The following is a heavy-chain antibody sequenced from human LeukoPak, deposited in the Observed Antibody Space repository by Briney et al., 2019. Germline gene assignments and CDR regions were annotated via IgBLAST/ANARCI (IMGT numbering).Heavy chain of an antibody. CDR2: IRRSGTTI. D-gene: IGHD1-14*01. V-gene: IGHV3-48*03. Sequence: PGGSLRLSCAASGFTFRSYDMNWVRQAPGKGLEWVSYIRRSGTTIYYADSVKGRFTISRDNAKTSLYPQMSSLRAEDTAVYYCTKAFAPRHMDVWGQGTTVTVSS. J-gene: IGHJ6*02. CDR3: TKAFAPRHMDV. CDR1: GFTFRSYD.